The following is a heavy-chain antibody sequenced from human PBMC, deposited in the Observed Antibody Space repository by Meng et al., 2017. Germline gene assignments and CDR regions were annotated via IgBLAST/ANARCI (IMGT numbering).Heavy chain of an antibody. J-gene: IGHJ4*02. CDR3: ARDSATGDF. V-gene: IGHV1-2*06. D-gene: IGHD5-12*01. Sequence: QRVQSGAEVKKPGASLKVSCKSSRYTFTGYYMHWGRQAPGQVLEWMGRIKPNGGGTNYAQKFQGRVTMTRDTSISTAYMELSRLISDDTAVYYCARDSATGDFWGQGTLVTVSS. CDR1: RYTFTGYY. CDR2: IKPNGGGT.